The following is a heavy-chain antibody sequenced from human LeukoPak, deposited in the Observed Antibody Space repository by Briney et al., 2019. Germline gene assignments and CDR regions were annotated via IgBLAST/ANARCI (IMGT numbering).Heavy chain of an antibody. CDR1: GYTFTGYY. CDR3: ARSPPNTAMVIRRGGVGYFDY. J-gene: IGHJ4*02. D-gene: IGHD5-18*01. Sequence: GASVKVSCKASGYTFTGYYMHWVRQAPGQGLEWMGWINPNSGGTNYAQKFQGRVTMTRDTSISTAYMELSRLRSDDTAVYYCARSPPNTAMVIRRGGVGYFDYWGQGTLVTVSS. V-gene: IGHV1-2*02. CDR2: INPNSGGT.